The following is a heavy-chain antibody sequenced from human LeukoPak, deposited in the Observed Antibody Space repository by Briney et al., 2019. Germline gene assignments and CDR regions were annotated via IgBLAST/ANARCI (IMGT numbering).Heavy chain of an antibody. Sequence: PGGSLRLACAASGFTFSSYVMHWVRQAPGKGLEWVAIISYDGSNEYYADSVKGRFTISRDNSKNTLYLQMNSLRAADTAVYYCAREGYSSGYYEPYYYYYMDVWGKGTTVTVSS. CDR1: GFTFSSYV. D-gene: IGHD3-22*01. J-gene: IGHJ6*03. V-gene: IGHV3-30*04. CDR2: ISYDGSNE. CDR3: AREGYSSGYYEPYYYYYMDV.